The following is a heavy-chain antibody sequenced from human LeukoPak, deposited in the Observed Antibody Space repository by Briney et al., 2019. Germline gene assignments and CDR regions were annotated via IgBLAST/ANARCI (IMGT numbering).Heavy chain of an antibody. CDR3: ARVAGGGWYQVY. V-gene: IGHV4-39*07. J-gene: IGHJ4*02. CDR1: GGSISSSSYY. Sequence: SETLCLTCTVSGGSISSSSYYWGWIRQPPGKGLEWIGSIYYSGSTYYNPSLKSRVTISVDTSKNQFSLKLSSVTAADTAVYYCARVAGGGWYQVYWGQGTLVTVSS. CDR2: IYYSGST. D-gene: IGHD6-19*01.